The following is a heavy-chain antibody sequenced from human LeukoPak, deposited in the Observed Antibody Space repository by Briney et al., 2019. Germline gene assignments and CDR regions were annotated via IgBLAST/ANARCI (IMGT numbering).Heavy chain of an antibody. J-gene: IGHJ4*02. Sequence: GGSLRLSCAASGFTFSSYGMHWVRLAPGKGLEWVAVISYDGSNKYYADSVKGRFTISRDNSKNTLYLQMNSLRAEDTAVYYCAKDEVAGYYDSSGYYGYFDYWGQGTLVTVSS. CDR2: ISYDGSNK. D-gene: IGHD3-22*01. V-gene: IGHV3-30*18. CDR1: GFTFSSYG. CDR3: AKDEVAGYYDSSGYYGYFDY.